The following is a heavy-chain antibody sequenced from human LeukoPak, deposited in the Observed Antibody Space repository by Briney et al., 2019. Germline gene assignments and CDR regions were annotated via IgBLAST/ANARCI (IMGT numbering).Heavy chain of an antibody. D-gene: IGHD3-10*01. Sequence: GGSLRLSCAASGFTFSAYVMHWVRQAPGKGPESVSAISRNGGTTYYASSVKGRFTISRDDSKNTLYLQMGSLSVEDMAVYYCARDTRLYSGSGSYFLDYWGQGTLVTVSS. J-gene: IGHJ4*02. CDR3: ARDTRLYSGSGSYFLDY. CDR2: ISRNGGTT. V-gene: IGHV3-64*01. CDR1: GFTFSAYV.